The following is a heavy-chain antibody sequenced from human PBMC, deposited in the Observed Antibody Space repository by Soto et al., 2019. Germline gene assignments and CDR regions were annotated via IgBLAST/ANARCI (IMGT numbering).Heavy chain of an antibody. D-gene: IGHD2-21*01. J-gene: IGHJ5*02. Sequence: QVQLQESGPGLVKPSQTLSLTCTVSGGSLTRGGYYWSWIRQHPGKGLEWIGYIYHSGNTYYNPSLKSRLTISVDTTNNQFSRNLRSVTVADTAIYYCARSNVVIPTGFWCDPWGQGTMVTVSS. CDR1: GGSLTRGGYY. V-gene: IGHV4-31*03. CDR2: IYHSGNT. CDR3: ARSNVVIPTGFWCDP.